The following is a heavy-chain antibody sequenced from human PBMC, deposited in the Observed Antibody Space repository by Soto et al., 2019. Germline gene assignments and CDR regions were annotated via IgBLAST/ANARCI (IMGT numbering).Heavy chain of an antibody. CDR1: GGSFSGYY. Sequence: QVQLQQWGAGLLKPSETLSLTCAVYGGSFSGYYWSWIRQPPGKGLEWIGEINHSGSTNYNPSLKSRVTISVDTSKNQFSLKLSSVTAADTAVYYCARRERWLHRYGMDVWGQGTTVTVSS. CDR2: INHSGST. V-gene: IGHV4-34*01. J-gene: IGHJ6*02. D-gene: IGHD5-12*01. CDR3: ARRERWLHRYGMDV.